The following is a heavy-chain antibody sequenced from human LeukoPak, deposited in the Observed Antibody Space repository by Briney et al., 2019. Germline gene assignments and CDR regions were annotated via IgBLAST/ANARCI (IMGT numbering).Heavy chain of an antibody. CDR1: GGSFSSY. J-gene: IGHJ5*02. CDR3: AREPDRIRFDP. D-gene: IGHD1-14*01. V-gene: IGHV4-34*01. CDR2: ISHVGTT. Sequence: SETLSFTCAVYGGSFSSYWGWIRQPPGKGLEWIGEISHVGTTKYNPSFKSRVIISVDTSKNQFSLRVTSVTAADTAVYYCAREPDRIRFDPWGQGPLVTVSS.